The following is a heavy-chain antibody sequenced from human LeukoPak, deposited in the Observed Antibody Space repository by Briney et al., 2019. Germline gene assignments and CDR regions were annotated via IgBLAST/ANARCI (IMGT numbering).Heavy chain of an antibody. D-gene: IGHD6-19*01. Sequence: GGSLRLSCAASGFSFGSYAMSWVRQAPGKGLEWVSAISGRGGSTYYADSAKGRFTISRDNSKNTLYLQMNSLRAEDTAICYCAKDRGSGWPQLDYWGQGTLVTVSS. CDR3: AKDRGSGWPQLDY. CDR1: GFSFGSYA. V-gene: IGHV3-23*01. J-gene: IGHJ4*02. CDR2: ISGRGGST.